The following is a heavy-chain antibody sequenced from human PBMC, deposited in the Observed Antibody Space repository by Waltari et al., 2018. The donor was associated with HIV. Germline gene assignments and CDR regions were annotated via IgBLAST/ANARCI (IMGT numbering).Heavy chain of an antibody. CDR1: GFTFSSYS. Sequence: EVQLLESGGGLVQPGGSLRLSCAASGFTFSSYSMSWVRQAPGKGLEWVSAISGSGGSTYYADSVKGRFTISRDNSKNTLYLQMNSLRAEDTAVYYCAKVGVDSNYPDYWGQGTLVTVSS. CDR3: AKVGVDSNYPDY. CDR2: ISGSGGST. D-gene: IGHD4-4*01. V-gene: IGHV3-23*01. J-gene: IGHJ4*02.